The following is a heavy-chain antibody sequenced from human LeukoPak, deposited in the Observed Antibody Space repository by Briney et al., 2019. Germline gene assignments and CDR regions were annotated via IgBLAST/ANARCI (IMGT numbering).Heavy chain of an antibody. CDR1: GFTFSNYW. Sequence: GGSLRLSCAASGFTFSNYWMGWVRHAPGKGLEWVSNVNSDESSIHYADSVKGRFTVSRDNAKNMLYLQMNSLRVEDTAVYYCARENSGFDYWGQGTLVAVSS. V-gene: IGHV3-74*01. D-gene: IGHD6-19*01. CDR3: ARENSGFDY. CDR2: VNSDESSI. J-gene: IGHJ4*02.